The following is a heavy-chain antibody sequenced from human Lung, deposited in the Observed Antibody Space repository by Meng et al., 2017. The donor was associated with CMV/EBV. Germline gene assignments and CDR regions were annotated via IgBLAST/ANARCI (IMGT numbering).Heavy chain of an antibody. D-gene: IGHD1-26*01. CDR3: ARAYRAIDY. CDR1: GFTLSSYW. J-gene: IGHJ4*02. Sequence: GESXKISCAASGFTLSSYWMSWVRQAPGKGLEWVANIKEDGSEKYYVDSVKGRFTISRDNAKNSLYVQMNSLRGEDTAVYYCARAYRAIDYWGQETLVTVSS. CDR2: IKEDGSEK. V-gene: IGHV3-7*01.